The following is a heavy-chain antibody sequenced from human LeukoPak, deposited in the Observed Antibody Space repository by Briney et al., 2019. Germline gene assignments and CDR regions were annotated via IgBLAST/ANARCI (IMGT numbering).Heavy chain of an antibody. CDR1: GFTFSSYA. Sequence: PGRSLGLSCAASGFTFSSYAMHWVRPAPGKGLEWVAVISYDGSNKYYADSVKGRFAISRDNSKNTLYLQMNSLRAEDTAVYYCARLIVVPAAPTDYWGQGTLVTVSS. D-gene: IGHD2-2*01. J-gene: IGHJ4*02. CDR3: ARLIVVPAAPTDY. CDR2: ISYDGSNK. V-gene: IGHV3-30*09.